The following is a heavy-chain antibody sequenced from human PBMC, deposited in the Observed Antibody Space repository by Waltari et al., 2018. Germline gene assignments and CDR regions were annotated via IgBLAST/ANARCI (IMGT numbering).Heavy chain of an antibody. V-gene: IGHV4-39*01. CDR1: GGALTSSCYY. D-gene: IGHD3-10*01. CDR2: IYYSGST. CDR3: GYGELFFDY. Sequence: QLQLQESGPGLVKPSETLSLTCTVSGGALTSSCYYWGWIRQPPGKGLEWIGSIYYSGSTYYNPSLKSRVTISVDTSKNQFSLKLSSVTAADTAVYYCGYGELFFDYWGQGTLVTVSS. J-gene: IGHJ4*02.